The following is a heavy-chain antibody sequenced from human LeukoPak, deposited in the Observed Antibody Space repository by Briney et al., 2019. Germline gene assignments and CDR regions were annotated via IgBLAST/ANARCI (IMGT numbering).Heavy chain of an antibody. CDR1: GYTFTSYY. CDR3: ARDREPGIAAAGTPLASYHFDY. J-gene: IGHJ4*02. Sequence: VASVKVSCKASGYTFTSYYMHWVRQAPGQGLEWMGIINPSGGSTSYAQKFQGRVTMTRDTSTSTVYMELSSLRSEDTAVYYCARDREPGIAAAGTPLASYHFDYWGQGTLVTVSS. V-gene: IGHV1-46*01. CDR2: INPSGGST. D-gene: IGHD6-13*01.